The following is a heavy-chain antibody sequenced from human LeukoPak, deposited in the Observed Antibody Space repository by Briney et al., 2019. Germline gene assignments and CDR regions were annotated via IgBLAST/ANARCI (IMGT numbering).Heavy chain of an antibody. J-gene: IGHJ5*02. CDR2: ISGSGGST. CDR1: GFTFSSYA. V-gene: IGHV3-23*01. D-gene: IGHD2-2*01. Sequence: PGGSLRLSCAASGFTFSSYAMSWVRQAPGKGLEWVSAISGSGGSTYYADSVKGWFTISRDNSKNTLYLQMNSLRAEDTAVYYCVYPPYCSSTSCSGGTWGQGTLVTVSS. CDR3: VYPPYCSSTSCSGGT.